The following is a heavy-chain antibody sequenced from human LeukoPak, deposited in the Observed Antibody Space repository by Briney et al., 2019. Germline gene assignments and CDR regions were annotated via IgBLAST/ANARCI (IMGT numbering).Heavy chain of an antibody. J-gene: IGHJ4*02. CDR3: AKYNSAWYEDY. V-gene: IGHV3-23*01. CDR2: INGGGAGT. Sequence: GGSLRLSCAASGFTFSSCALSWVRQAPGEGLEWVSTINGGGAGTKYADSVKGRFTISRDNSNNTLYLQMNSLRAEDTAVYYCAKYNSAWYEDYWGQGALVTVSS. D-gene: IGHD6-19*01. CDR1: GFTFSSCA.